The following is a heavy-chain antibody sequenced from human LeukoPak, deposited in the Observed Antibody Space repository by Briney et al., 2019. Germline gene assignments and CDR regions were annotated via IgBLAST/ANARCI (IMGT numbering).Heavy chain of an antibody. J-gene: IGHJ1*01. D-gene: IGHD3-22*01. CDR1: GFAFTSSA. V-gene: IGHV1-58*02. CDR3: AAEGSQSSGSEAGEYFQH. Sequence: GTSVKVSCKASGFAFTSSAMQWVRQARGQRLEWIGWIVVGSGNTNYAQKFQERVTITRDMSTSTAYMELSSLRSEDTAVYYCAAEGSQSSGSEAGEYFQHWGQGTLVTVSS. CDR2: IVVGSGNT.